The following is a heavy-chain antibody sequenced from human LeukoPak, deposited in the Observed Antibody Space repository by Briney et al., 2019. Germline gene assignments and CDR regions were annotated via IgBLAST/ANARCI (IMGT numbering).Heavy chain of an antibody. J-gene: IGHJ4*02. CDR3: ARDRGAQRLVPLDY. V-gene: IGHV3-48*03. Sequence: GGSLRLSCAASGFTFSSYEMNWVRQAPGKGLEWVSYISSSGSTIYYADSVKGRFTISRDNAKNSLYLQMNSLRAEDTAVYYCARDRGAQRLVPLDYWGQGTLVTVSS. D-gene: IGHD6-19*01. CDR1: GFTFSSYE. CDR2: ISSSGSTI.